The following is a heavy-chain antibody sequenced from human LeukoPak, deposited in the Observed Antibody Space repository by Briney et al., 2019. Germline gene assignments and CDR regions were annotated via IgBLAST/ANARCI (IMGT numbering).Heavy chain of an antibody. Sequence: PGGSLRLSCAASGFTFSSYAMSWVRQAPGKGLEWVSAISGSGGSTYYADSVKGRFTISRDNSKNTLYLQMNSLRAEDTAVYYCAKXXRASXGWLTENIYFDYWGQGTLVTVSS. D-gene: IGHD6-19*01. J-gene: IGHJ4*02. V-gene: IGHV3-23*01. CDR2: ISGSGGST. CDR1: GFTFSSYA. CDR3: AKXXRASXGWLTENIYFDY.